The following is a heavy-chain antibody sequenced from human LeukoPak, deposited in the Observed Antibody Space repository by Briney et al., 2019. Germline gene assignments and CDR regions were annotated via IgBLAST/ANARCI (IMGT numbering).Heavy chain of an antibody. Sequence: LTGGSLRLSCVVSGFTFTNYWMQWVRQVPGKGLVWVARMNSDGTSIIHADSVKGRFTISRNNAENTLYLQMKSLRPEDTALYYCARSQSGVFDVWGQGTMVIVSS. J-gene: IGHJ3*01. CDR3: ARSQSGVFDV. V-gene: IGHV3-74*01. D-gene: IGHD2-15*01. CDR2: MNSDGTSI. CDR1: GFTFTNYW.